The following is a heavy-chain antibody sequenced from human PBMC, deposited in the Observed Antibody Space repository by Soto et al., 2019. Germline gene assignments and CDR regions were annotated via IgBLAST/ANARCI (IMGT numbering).Heavy chain of an antibody. D-gene: IGHD4-17*01. CDR3: ARGGYGDYYYYHDYMDV. CDR2: INSDGSST. Sequence: EVQLVESGGDLVQPGGSLRLSCAASGFTLNSYWMYWVRQAPGKGLMWVSRINSDGSSTSYADSVKGRFTISRDNAKNTLSLQINSLRAEDTAVYYCARGGYGDYYYYHDYMDVWGKGTTITVSS. CDR1: GFTLNSYW. J-gene: IGHJ6*03. V-gene: IGHV3-74*01.